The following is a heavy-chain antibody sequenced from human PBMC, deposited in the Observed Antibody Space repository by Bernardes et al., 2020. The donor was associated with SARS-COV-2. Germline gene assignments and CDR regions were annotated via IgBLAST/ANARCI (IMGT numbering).Heavy chain of an antibody. D-gene: IGHD6-19*01. CDR3: ARDQWRPDYYYGLDV. CDR1: GFTFSNYW. CDR2: IKKDGSEE. Sequence: GGSLRLSCAASGFTFSNYWMSWVRQAPGKGLEWVANIKKDGSEEYYVDSVKGRFTISRDNANNSLYLQMDSLRAEDTAVYYCARDQWRPDYYYGLDVWGQGTKVTVS. V-gene: IGHV3-7*03. J-gene: IGHJ6*02.